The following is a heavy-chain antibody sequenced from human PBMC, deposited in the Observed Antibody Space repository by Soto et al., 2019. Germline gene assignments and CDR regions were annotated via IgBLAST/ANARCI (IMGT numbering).Heavy chain of an antibody. CDR1: GGSISSSNYH. V-gene: IGHV4-39*01. J-gene: IGHJ4*02. D-gene: IGHD1-26*01. CDR2: MYYSGST. CDR3: ARHVGNSPPGS. Sequence: QLQLQESGPGLVKPSETLSLTCTVSGGSISSSNYHWGWIRQPPGKGPELIGSMYYSGSTYYNPSRKSQVTISVDTSKYQFSLTLTSVNAADTAVYHCARHVGNSPPGSWGQGTLVTVSS.